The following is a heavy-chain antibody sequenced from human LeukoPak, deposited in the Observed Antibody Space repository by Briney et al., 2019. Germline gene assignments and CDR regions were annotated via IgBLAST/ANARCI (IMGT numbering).Heavy chain of an antibody. CDR2: IYPGDSDT. Sequence: GESLKIFCKGSGYSFTSYWIDWVRQMPGKSLEGMGSIYPGDSDTRYSPSFPGQVTISADKSPRTASLQWSSLKASDTAMYYCARLYGDDDPGGWFDPWGQGTLVTVSS. CDR1: GYSFTSYW. CDR3: ARLYGDDDPGGWFDP. V-gene: IGHV5-51*01. D-gene: IGHD4-17*01. J-gene: IGHJ5*02.